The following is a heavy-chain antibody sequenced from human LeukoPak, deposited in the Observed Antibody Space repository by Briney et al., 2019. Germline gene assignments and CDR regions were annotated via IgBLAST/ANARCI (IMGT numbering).Heavy chain of an antibody. CDR1: GFTFSSYW. V-gene: IGHV3-7*01. J-gene: IGHJ4*02. Sequence: GGSLRLSCAASGFTFSSYWMSWVRQAPGKGLEWVANIKQDGSEKYYVDSVKGRFTISRDNAKNSLYLQMNSLRAEDTAVYYCARGQVGAPKRYFDYWGQGTLVTVSS. CDR3: ARGQVGAPKRYFDY. CDR2: IKQDGSEK. D-gene: IGHD1-26*01.